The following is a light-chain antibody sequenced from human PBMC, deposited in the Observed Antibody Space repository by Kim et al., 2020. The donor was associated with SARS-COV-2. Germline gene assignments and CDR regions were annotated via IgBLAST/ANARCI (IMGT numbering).Light chain of an antibody. CDR2: GVN. CDR3: SSYAGNNNFV. Sequence: GPAVTISCSGTSSDVGDYNYVSWYQQHPGKAPKLIIYGVNTRPSGVPDRFSGSKSGNTASLTVSGLQTDDEADYYCSSYAGNNNFVFGTGTKVTVL. CDR1: SSDVGDYNY. J-gene: IGLJ1*01. V-gene: IGLV2-8*01.